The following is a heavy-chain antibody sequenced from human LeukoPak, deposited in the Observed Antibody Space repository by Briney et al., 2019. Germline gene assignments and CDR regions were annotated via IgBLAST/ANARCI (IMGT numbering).Heavy chain of an antibody. V-gene: IGHV3-48*03. CDR3: AREVIRDNWFDP. D-gene: IGHD3-22*01. CDR1: GFTFSSYE. Sequence: GGSLRLSCAASGFTFSSYEMNWVRQAPGKGLEWVSYISSSGSTIYYADSVKGRFTISRDNAKNSLYLQMNSLRAEDTAVYYCAREVIRDNWFDPWGQGTLVTLSS. CDR2: ISSSGSTI. J-gene: IGHJ5*02.